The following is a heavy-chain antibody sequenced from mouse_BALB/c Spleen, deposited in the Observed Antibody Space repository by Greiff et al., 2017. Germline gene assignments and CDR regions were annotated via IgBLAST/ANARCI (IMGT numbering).Heavy chain of an antibody. V-gene: IGHV5-17*02. CDR2: ISSGSSTI. CDR1: GFTFSSFG. D-gene: IGHD2-14*01. CDR3: ARKVYYRYDVGGYAMDY. J-gene: IGHJ4*01. Sequence: EVQLVESGGGLVQPGGSRKLSCAASGFTFSSFGMHWVRQAPEKGLEWVAYISSGSSTIYYADTVKGRFTISRDNPKNTLFLQMTSLRSEDTAMYYCARKVYYRYDVGGYAMDYWGQGTSVTVSS.